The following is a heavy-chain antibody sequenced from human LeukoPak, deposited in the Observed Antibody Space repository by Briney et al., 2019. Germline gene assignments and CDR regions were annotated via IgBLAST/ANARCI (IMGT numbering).Heavy chain of an antibody. CDR2: ISSRSSYI. J-gene: IGHJ4*02. CDR1: GFTFTNFH. Sequence: GGSLRLSCAASGFTFTNFHINWIRQAPGKGLEWVSCISSRSSYIYYADSVKGRFTISRDNAKKSVFLQMNSLRAEDTAVYYCASGYYYDSSGYSGFDYWGQGTLVTVSS. V-gene: IGHV3-21*04. CDR3: ASGYYYDSSGYSGFDY. D-gene: IGHD3-22*01.